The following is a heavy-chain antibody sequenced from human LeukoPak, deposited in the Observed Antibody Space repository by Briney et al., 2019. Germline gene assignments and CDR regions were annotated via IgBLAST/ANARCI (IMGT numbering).Heavy chain of an antibody. J-gene: IGHJ4*02. CDR3: ARGQKYRSGYTVTELGSGYFDY. D-gene: IGHD5-18*01. V-gene: IGHV4-59*01. Sequence: PSETLSLTCTVSDDSITMYYWTWIRQPPGKGLEWIGYVDHTGSTKFNPSLNGRVSISRDTSNNFFSLRLRSVTAADTAVYYCARGQKYRSGYTVTELGSGYFDYWGQGTLVTVSS. CDR1: DDSITMYY. CDR2: VDHTGST.